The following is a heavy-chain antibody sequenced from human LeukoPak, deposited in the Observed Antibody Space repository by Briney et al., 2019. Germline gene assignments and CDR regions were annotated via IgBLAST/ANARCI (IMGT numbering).Heavy chain of an antibody. CDR1: GFTFSSYV. CDR3: ARDALGALGY. J-gene: IGHJ4*02. V-gene: IGHV3-30*03. Sequence: GGSLRLSCAASGFTFSSYVIYWVRQAPGKGLEWVAVISYDGSNKYYADSVKGRFTNSRDNAKNSLYLQMNSLRAEDTAVYYCARDALGALGYWGQGTLVTVSS. D-gene: IGHD3-16*01. CDR2: ISYDGSNK.